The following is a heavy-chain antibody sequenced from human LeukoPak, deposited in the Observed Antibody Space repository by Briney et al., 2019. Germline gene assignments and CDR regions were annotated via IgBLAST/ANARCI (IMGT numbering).Heavy chain of an antibody. CDR2: ISKTGSIT. J-gene: IGHJ4*02. CDR3: AREGRYYFDY. V-gene: IGHV3-48*03. CDR1: GFTFNIYE. Sequence: GGSLSLSCAPSGFTFNIYEILGVRQAPGKGLEWISYISKTGSITYYADSVKGRFTISRDNGKNLLYLQMNTLSAEDTAIYYCAREGRYYFDYWGQGALVTVSS.